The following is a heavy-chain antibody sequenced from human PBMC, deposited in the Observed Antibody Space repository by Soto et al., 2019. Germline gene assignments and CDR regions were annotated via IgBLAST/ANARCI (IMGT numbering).Heavy chain of an antibody. CDR1: AYTSTMYW. D-gene: IGHD3-3*01. J-gene: IGHJ4*02. CDR2: IYSVDSET. Sequence: GEPLKIARNGSAYTSTMYWVGWVRQMPGKGLGWMGIIYSVDSETRYSPSFQGQVTMSADKSINTAYLQWSSLKASDSAMYYCARKYYYDSETLDYWGQGTLVTVSS. CDR3: ARKYYYDSETLDY. V-gene: IGHV5-51*01.